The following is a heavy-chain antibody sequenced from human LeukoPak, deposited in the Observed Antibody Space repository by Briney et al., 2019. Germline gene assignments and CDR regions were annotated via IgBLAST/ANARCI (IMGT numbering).Heavy chain of an antibody. V-gene: IGHV4-39*01. D-gene: IGHD4-23*01. CDR3: ARRGYGGNGGYFDY. CDR1: GGSISSSSYY. Sequence: SETLSLTCTVSGGSISSSSYYRGWIRQPPGKGLEWIGSIYYSGSTCYNPSLKSRVTISVDTSKNQFSLKLSSVTAADTAVYYCARRGYGGNGGYFDYWGQGTLVTVSS. CDR2: IYYSGST. J-gene: IGHJ4*02.